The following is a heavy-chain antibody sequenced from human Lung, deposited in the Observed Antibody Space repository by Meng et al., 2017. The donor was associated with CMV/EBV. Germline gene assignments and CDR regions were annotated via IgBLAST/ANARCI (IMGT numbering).Heavy chain of an antibody. Sequence: QVRLQESGPGLVKPSQTLSLTCTVSGGSISSGDYYWSWIRQPPGKGLEWIGYIYYSGSTYYNPSLKSRVTISVDTSKNQFSLKLSSVTAADTAVYYCARALDTAMVTFDYWGQGTLVTVSS. CDR1: GGSISSGDYY. D-gene: IGHD5-18*01. V-gene: IGHV4-30-4*08. CDR3: ARALDTAMVTFDY. J-gene: IGHJ4*02. CDR2: IYYSGST.